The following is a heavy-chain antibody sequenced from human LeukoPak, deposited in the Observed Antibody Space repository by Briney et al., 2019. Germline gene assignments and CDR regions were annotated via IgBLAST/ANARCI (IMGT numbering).Heavy chain of an antibody. CDR3: VKDRTGTYTLDY. CDR1: GFTFSNYA. J-gene: IGHJ4*02. CDR2: ISDDGSRQ. D-gene: IGHD3-10*01. V-gene: IGHV3-30-3*01. Sequence: GSLRLSCAATGFTFSNYAIHWGRQAPGKGLEWVAFISDDGSRQHYADSVKGRFTISRDNSKNTLNLQMNSLRAEDTAVYYCVKDRTGTYTLDYWGQGTLVTVSS.